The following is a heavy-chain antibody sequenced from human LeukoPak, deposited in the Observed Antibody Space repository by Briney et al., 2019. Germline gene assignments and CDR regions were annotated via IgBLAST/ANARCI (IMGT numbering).Heavy chain of an antibody. CDR3: ASRGSYFSYYYMDV. D-gene: IGHD1-26*01. CDR2: ISGSGGST. V-gene: IGHV3-23*01. J-gene: IGHJ6*03. CDR1: GFTFSSYA. Sequence: GGSLRLSCAASGFTFSSYAMSWVRQAPGKGLEGVSAISGSGGSTYYADSGKGRFTISRENSKNTLYLQMNSLRAEDTAVYYCASRGSYFSYYYMDVWGKGTTVTVSS.